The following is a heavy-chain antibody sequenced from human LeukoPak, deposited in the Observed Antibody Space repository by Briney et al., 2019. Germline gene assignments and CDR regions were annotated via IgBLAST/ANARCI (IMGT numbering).Heavy chain of an antibody. J-gene: IGHJ4*02. CDR2: INPNSGGT. CDR3: ARRGYSYGLYHFDY. V-gene: IGHV1-2*02. CDR1: GYTFTGYY. D-gene: IGHD5-18*01. Sequence: ASVKVSCKASGYTFTGYYMHWVRQAPGQGLEWMGWINPNSGGTNYAQKFQGRVTMTRDTSISTAYLQWSSLKASDTAMYYCARRGYSYGLYHFDYWGQGTLVTVSS.